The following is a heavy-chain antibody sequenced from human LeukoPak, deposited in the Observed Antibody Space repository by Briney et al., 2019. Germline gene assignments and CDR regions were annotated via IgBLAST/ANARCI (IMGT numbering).Heavy chain of an antibody. Sequence: SETLFLTCTVYGGSFSAYYWSWIRQPPGKGLEWIGEINHSGGTNYNPSLKSRVTVSVDTSKNQFSLKLNSVTAADTAVYYCASSREYSSSWYHYFHYWGQGTLVTVSS. CDR1: GGSFSAYY. CDR2: INHSGGT. D-gene: IGHD6-13*01. V-gene: IGHV4-34*01. J-gene: IGHJ4*02. CDR3: ASSREYSSSWYHYFHY.